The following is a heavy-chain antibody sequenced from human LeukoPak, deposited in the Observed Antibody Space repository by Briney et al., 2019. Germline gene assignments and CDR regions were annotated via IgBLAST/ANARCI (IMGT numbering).Heavy chain of an antibody. CDR2: ISSSSSTI. V-gene: IGHV3-48*01. D-gene: IGHD6-19*01. J-gene: IGHJ4*02. Sequence: GGSLRLSCAASGFTFSSYSMNWVRQAPGKGLEWVSYISSSSSTIYYADYADSVKGRFTISRDNSKNTLYLQMSSLRAEDTAVYYCARDNSSGAVKFDYWGQGTLVTVSS. CDR3: ARDNSSGAVKFDY. CDR1: GFTFSSYS.